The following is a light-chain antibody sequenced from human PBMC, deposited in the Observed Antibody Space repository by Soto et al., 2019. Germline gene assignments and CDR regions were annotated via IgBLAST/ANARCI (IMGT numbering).Light chain of an antibody. Sequence: DIQMTQAPSTLSASVGDIGTITCRASQSIISWLAWYQQKPGKAPKLLIYKASGLESGVPSRFSGSGSGTEFTLTISSLQPDDFATYYCLQYNSYSLTFGQGTKVDIK. CDR2: KAS. CDR3: LQYNSYSLT. J-gene: IGKJ1*01. CDR1: QSIISW. V-gene: IGKV1-5*03.